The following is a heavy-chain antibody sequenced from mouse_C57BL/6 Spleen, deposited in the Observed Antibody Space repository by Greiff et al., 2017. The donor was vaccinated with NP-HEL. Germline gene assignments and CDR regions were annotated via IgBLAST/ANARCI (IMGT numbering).Heavy chain of an antibody. CDR1: GFTFSSYG. CDR2: LSSGGSYT. V-gene: IGHV5-6*02. CDR3: ARHMNYDYEESAMDY. D-gene: IGHD2-4*01. Sequence: EVKLVESGGDLVKPGGSLKLSCAASGFTFSSYGMSWVRQTPDKRLEWVATLSSGGSYTYYPDSVKGRFTISRDNAKNTLYLQMSSLKSEDTAMYYCARHMNYDYEESAMDYWGQGTSVTVSS. J-gene: IGHJ4*01.